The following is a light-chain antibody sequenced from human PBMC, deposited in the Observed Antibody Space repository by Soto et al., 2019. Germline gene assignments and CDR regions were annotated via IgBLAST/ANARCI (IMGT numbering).Light chain of an antibody. Sequence: EIVLTQSPGTLSLSPGERATLCCRASQSVSSSYLAWYQQKPGQAPRLLIYGASSRATGIPDRFSGSGSGTDFTLTISRLEPEDFAVYYCQQYGSSPPITFGQGTRLEFK. CDR3: QQYGSSPPIT. CDR1: QSVSSSY. V-gene: IGKV3-20*01. J-gene: IGKJ5*01. CDR2: GAS.